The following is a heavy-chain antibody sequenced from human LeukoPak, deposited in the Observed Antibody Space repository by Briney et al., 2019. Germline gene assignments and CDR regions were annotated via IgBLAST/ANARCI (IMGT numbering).Heavy chain of an antibody. CDR1: GYTFTAYY. J-gene: IGHJ5*02. V-gene: IGHV1-2*02. CDR2: INPNTGDT. CDR3: ARDMWQQFDWFDP. Sequence: GASVKVSCKASGYTFTAYYMRWVRQAPGQGLEWMGWINPNTGDTNSAERFQGRVTMTRDSSISTAYLELSRLTSDDTAVYYCARDMWQQFDWFDPWGQGTLVTVSS. D-gene: IGHD6-13*01.